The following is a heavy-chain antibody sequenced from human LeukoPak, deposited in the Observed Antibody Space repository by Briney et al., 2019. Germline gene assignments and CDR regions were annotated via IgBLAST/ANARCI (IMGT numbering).Heavy chain of an antibody. J-gene: IGHJ6*04. D-gene: IGHD3-22*01. CDR1: GGSFSGDY. CDR3: ARRYYELIYYYYGMDV. CDR2: INHSGST. Sequence: SETLSLTCAVYGGSFSGDYWSWIRQPPGKGLEWIGEINHSGSTNYNPSLKSRVTISVDTSKNQFSLKLSSVTAADTAVYYCARRYYELIYYYYGMDVWGKGTTVTVSS. V-gene: IGHV4-34*01.